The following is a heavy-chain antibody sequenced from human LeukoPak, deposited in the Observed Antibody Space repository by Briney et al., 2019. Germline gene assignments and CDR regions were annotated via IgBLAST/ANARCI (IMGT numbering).Heavy chain of an antibody. CDR3: AKVVSYSSGWYNY. D-gene: IGHD6-19*01. J-gene: IGHJ4*02. Sequence: GVSLRLSCAASGFTFSSYAMSWVRQAPGKGLEWASAISGSGGSTYYADSVKGRFTISRDNSKNTLYLQMNSLRAEDTAVYYCAKVVSYSSGWYNYWGQGTLVTVSS. CDR1: GFTFSSYA. V-gene: IGHV3-23*01. CDR2: ISGSGGST.